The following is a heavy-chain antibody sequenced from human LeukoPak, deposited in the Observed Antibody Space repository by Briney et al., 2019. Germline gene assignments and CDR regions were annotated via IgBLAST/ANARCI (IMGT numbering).Heavy chain of an antibody. CDR2: IYYSGST. CDR1: GGSISSSSYY. J-gene: IGHJ2*01. Sequence: KPSQTLSLTCTVSGGSISSSSYYWGWIRQPPGKGLEWIGSIYYSGSTYYNPSLKSRVTISVDTSKNQFSLKLSSVTAADTAVYYCARTGYSGGWYWYFDLWGRGTLVTVSS. V-gene: IGHV4-39*01. D-gene: IGHD6-19*01. CDR3: ARTGYSGGWYWYFDL.